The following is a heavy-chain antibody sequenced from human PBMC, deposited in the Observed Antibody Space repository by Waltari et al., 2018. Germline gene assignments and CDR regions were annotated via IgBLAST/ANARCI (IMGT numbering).Heavy chain of an antibody. J-gene: IGHJ6*02. Sequence: EVQLVESGGGLVQPGGSLRLSCAVSGFPFSSYEMNWVRPAPGKGLEWVSYISSSGNTIYYADSVKGRFTISRDNAKKLLYLQMNSLRAEDTAVYYCARDSLDSGNYYVYHFYGLDVWGQGTTVTVS. CDR3: ARDSLDSGNYYVYHFYGLDV. CDR1: GFPFSSYE. V-gene: IGHV3-48*03. CDR2: ISSSGNTI. D-gene: IGHD1-26*01.